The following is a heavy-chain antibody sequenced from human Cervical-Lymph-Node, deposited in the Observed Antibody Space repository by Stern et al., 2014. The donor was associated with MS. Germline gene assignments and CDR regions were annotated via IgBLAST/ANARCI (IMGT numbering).Heavy chain of an antibody. CDR2: ISDDGSVK. CDR1: GFIFTNYG. Sequence: VQLVESGGGVVQPGRSLRLSCEASGFIFTNYGMHWVRQAPGQGLDWGAVISDDGSVKYYSASAKGRFDISRDNSKQTVHLQMNSLTPEDTGLYYCAKAKRGYFGHIDFWGQGTLVSVSS. CDR3: AKAKRGYFGHIDF. J-gene: IGHJ4*02. V-gene: IGHV3-30*18. D-gene: IGHD3-9*01.